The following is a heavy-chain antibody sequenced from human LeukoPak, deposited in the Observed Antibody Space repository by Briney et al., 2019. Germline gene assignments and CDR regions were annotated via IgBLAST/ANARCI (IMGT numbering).Heavy chain of an antibody. CDR1: GYTFTGYY. CDR3: ARAGDGYTY. Sequence: ASVTVSFKASGYTFTGYYMHWVRQAPGQGLEWMGWIDPDSGGTHYAQKFQGRVTMTRDTSISTAYMELSRLRSDDTAVFYCARAGDGYTYWGQGTLVTVSS. V-gene: IGHV1-2*02. CDR2: IDPDSGGT. D-gene: IGHD5-24*01. J-gene: IGHJ4*02.